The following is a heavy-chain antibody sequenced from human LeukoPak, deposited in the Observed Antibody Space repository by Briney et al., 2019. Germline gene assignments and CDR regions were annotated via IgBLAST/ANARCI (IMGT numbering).Heavy chain of an antibody. CDR1: GGSISSYY. Sequence: PSETLSLTCTVSGGSISSYYWSWIRQPPGRGLEWIGYIYYSGSTKYNPSLKSRVTISADTSKNQFSLKLSSVTAADTAVYYCARGPTISETGYFDYWGQGTLVTVSS. CDR2: IYYSGST. V-gene: IGHV4-59*01. D-gene: IGHD1-1*01. J-gene: IGHJ4*03. CDR3: ARGPTISETGYFDY.